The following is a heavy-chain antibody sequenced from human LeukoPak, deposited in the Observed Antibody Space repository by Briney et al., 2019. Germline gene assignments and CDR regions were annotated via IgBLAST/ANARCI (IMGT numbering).Heavy chain of an antibody. D-gene: IGHD3-10*01. Sequence: GGSLRLSCAVSGFTFSSYWMSWVRQAAGKGLEWVANIKQDGSEKYYVDSVKGRFTISRDNAKNSVYLQMNSLRAEDTAVYYCARPYYYASGGLAGMDVWGQGTTVTVSS. V-gene: IGHV3-7*01. CDR1: GFTFSSYW. CDR3: ARPYYYASGGLAGMDV. J-gene: IGHJ6*02. CDR2: IKQDGSEK.